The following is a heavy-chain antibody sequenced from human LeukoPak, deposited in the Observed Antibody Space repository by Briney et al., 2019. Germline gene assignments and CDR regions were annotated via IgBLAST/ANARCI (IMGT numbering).Heavy chain of an antibody. V-gene: IGHV1-69*06. D-gene: IGHD6-19*01. CDR3: ARDRRWLVSIDY. J-gene: IGHJ4*02. CDR2: IIPIFGTA. CDR1: GGTFSSYA. Sequence: APVKVSCKASGGTFSSYAISWVRQAPGQGLEWMGGIIPIFGTANYAQKFQGRVTITADKSTSTAYMELSSLRSEDTAVYYCARDRRWLVSIDYWGQGTLVTVSS.